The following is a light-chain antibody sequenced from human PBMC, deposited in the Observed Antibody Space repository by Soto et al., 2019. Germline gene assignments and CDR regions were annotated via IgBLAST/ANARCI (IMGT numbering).Light chain of an antibody. V-gene: IGLV1-40*01. CDR2: GNS. Sequence: QSVLTQPPSVSGAPRQRVTISCIGSSSNIGAGYDVHWYQQLPGTAPKLLIYGNSNRPSGVPDRFSGSKSGTSASLAITGLQAEDEADYYCQSYDSSLSGSVFGGGTKLTVL. J-gene: IGLJ2*01. CDR3: QSYDSSLSGSV. CDR1: SSNIGAGYD.